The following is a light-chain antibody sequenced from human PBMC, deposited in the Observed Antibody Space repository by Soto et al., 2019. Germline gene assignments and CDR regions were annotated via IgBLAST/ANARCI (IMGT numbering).Light chain of an antibody. V-gene: IGLV1-44*01. CDR3: AGWDDSLKHWV. CDR1: SSDIGSYA. Sequence: QSVLTQPPSASGTPGQRVTIACSGSSSDIGSYAIFWYQQFPGTAPKLVIYNNDRRPSGVPDRFSGSKSGTSASLAISGLQSEDEADYHCAGWDDSLKHWVFGGGTKLTVL. CDR2: NND. J-gene: IGLJ3*02.